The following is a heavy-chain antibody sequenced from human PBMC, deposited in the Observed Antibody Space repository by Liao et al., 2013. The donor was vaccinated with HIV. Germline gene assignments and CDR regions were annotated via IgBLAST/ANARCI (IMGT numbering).Heavy chain of an antibody. J-gene: IGHJ4*02. CDR1: GGSISSGSYY. D-gene: IGHD2-15*01. V-gene: IGHV4-61*10. Sequence: QVQLQESGPGLVKPSQTLSLTCTVSGGSISSGSYYWTWIRQPAGKGLEWIGYIYYSGTTNYNPSLKSRVTISGDTSKNQFSLKLSSVTAADTAVYYCASSNQVVVAATTFAYWGQGTLVTVSS. CDR2: IYYSGTT. CDR3: ASSNQVVVAATTFAY.